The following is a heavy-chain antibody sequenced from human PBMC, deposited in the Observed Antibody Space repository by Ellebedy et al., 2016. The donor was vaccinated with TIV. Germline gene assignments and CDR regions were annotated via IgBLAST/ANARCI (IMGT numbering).Heavy chain of an antibody. D-gene: IGHD2-2*01. CDR1: GGTFSSYA. CDR3: ARDHADIVVVPAASHGDY. J-gene: IGHJ4*02. V-gene: IGHV1-2*02. CDR2: INPNSGGT. Sequence: ASVKVSCXASGGTFSSYAISWVRQAPGQGLEWMGWINPNSGGTNYAQKFQGRVTMTRDTSISTAYMELSRLRSDDTAVYYCARDHADIVVVPAASHGDYWGQGTLVTVSS.